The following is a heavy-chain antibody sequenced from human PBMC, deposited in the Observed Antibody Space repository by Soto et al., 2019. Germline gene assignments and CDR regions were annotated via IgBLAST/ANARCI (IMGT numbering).Heavy chain of an antibody. CDR1: GYTFTSYY. CDR3: GTPACSSTTCYSTFYYYYYGMDV. D-gene: IGHD2-2*01. CDR2: INPSGGST. V-gene: IGHV1-46*01. J-gene: IGHJ6*02. Sequence: ASVKVSCKASGYTFTSYYMHWVRQAPGQGLEWMGIINPSGGSTSYAQKFQGRVTMTRDTSTSTVYMELSSLRSEDTDVYYSGTPACSSTTCYSTFYYYYYGMDVWGQGTTVTVS.